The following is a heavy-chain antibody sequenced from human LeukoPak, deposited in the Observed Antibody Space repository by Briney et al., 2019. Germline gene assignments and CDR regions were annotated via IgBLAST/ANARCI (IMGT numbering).Heavy chain of an antibody. CDR2: IHPGDSDT. CDR3: ATHPGGLQSGFDN. Sequence: GESLKISCKGSGYTFTSYWIGWVRQMPGKGLEYMGIIHPGDSDTRYSPAFQGQVTISVDRSSTTAYLLWSRLRASDTAMYYCATHPGGLQSGFDNWGQGTLVTVSS. V-gene: IGHV5-51*01. J-gene: IGHJ4*02. D-gene: IGHD5-24*01. CDR1: GYTFTSYW.